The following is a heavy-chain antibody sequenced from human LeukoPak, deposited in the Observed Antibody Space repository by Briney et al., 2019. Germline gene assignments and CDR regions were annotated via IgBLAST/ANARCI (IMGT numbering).Heavy chain of an antibody. V-gene: IGHV1-18*01. CDR1: GYTFTSSG. D-gene: IGHD3-10*01. J-gene: IGHJ4*02. Sequence: ASVKVSCKASGYTFTSSGISWVRQAPGQGLEWMGWISGYNGNTFYAQMLQGRVTMTTDTSTSTAYMELRSLRSDDTAVYYCASYVYGSGSYFTYWGQGTLVNVSS. CDR3: ASYVYGSGSYFTY. CDR2: ISGYNGNT.